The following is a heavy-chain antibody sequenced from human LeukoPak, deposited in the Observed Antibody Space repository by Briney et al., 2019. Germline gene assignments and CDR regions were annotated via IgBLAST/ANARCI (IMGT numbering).Heavy chain of an antibody. D-gene: IGHD3-10*01. CDR2: IIPILGIA. CDR3: ARGWFGELSGRFDY. CDR1: GGTFSSYA. J-gene: IGHJ4*02. Sequence: SVKVSCKASGGTFSSYAISWVRQAPGQGHEWMGRIIPILGIANYAQKFQGRVTITADKSTSTAYMELSSLRSEDTAVYYCARGWFGELSGRFDYWGQGTLVTVSS. V-gene: IGHV1-69*04.